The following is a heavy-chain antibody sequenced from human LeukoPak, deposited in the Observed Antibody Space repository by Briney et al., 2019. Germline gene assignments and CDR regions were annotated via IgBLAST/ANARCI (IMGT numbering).Heavy chain of an antibody. Sequence: GGSLRLSCAASGFTFSSYSMNWVRQAPGKGLEWVSSISSSSSYIYYADSVKGRFTISRDNSKNTLYLQMNSLRAEDTAVYYCAKGTRRGRVYWGQGTLVTVSS. CDR1: GFTFSSYS. V-gene: IGHV3-21*01. CDR2: ISSSSSYI. D-gene: IGHD6-25*01. J-gene: IGHJ4*02. CDR3: AKGTRRGRVY.